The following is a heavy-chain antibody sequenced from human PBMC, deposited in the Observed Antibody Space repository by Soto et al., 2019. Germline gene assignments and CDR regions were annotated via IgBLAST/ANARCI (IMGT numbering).Heavy chain of an antibody. CDR3: AGRWFGELAAGDWFDP. D-gene: IGHD3-10*01. J-gene: IGHJ5*02. CDR1: GFTFSSYG. V-gene: IGHV3-30*03. Sequence: GGSLRLSCAASGFTFSSYGMHWVRQAPGKGLEWVAVISYDGSNKYYADSVKGRFTISRDNSKNTLYLQMNSLRAEDTAVYYCAGRWFGELAAGDWFDPWGQGTLVTVSS. CDR2: ISYDGSNK.